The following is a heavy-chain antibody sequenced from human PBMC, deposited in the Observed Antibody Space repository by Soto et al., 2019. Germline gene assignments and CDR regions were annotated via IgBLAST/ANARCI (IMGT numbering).Heavy chain of an antibody. CDR3: ARTTYYYDSSGPYYFDY. CDR2: IYYSGST. J-gene: IGHJ4*02. V-gene: IGHV4-30-4*01. D-gene: IGHD3-22*01. CDR1: GGSISSGDYY. Sequence: TSETLSLTCTVSGGSISSGDYYWSWIHQPPGKGLEWIGYIYYSGSTYYNPSLKSRVTISVDTSKNQFSLKLSSVTAADTAVYYCARTTYYYDSSGPYYFDYWGQGTLVTVSS.